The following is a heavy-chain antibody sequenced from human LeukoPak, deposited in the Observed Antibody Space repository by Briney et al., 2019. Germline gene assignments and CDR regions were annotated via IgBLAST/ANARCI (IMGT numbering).Heavy chain of an antibody. Sequence: GESLKISCKGSGYSFTNYWIGWVRQMPGKGLEWMGIIYPGDSDTIYSPSFQGQVTISADKSISTAYLQWSSLKASDTAMYYCARRGITGTTFYDYWGQGTLVTVSS. J-gene: IGHJ4*02. CDR2: IYPGDSDT. CDR1: GYSFTNYW. CDR3: ARRGITGTTFYDY. D-gene: IGHD1-7*01. V-gene: IGHV5-51*01.